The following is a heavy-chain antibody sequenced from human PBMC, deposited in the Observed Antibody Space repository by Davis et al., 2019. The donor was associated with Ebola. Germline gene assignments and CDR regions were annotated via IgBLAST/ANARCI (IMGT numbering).Heavy chain of an antibody. J-gene: IGHJ6*02. Sequence: ASVKVSCKASGYTFNTFAINWVRQAPGQGLEWMGWINAASGDTNYSQKFQGRVIITEDTAATTAYMELSSLTYADTAVYYCTREGHGAQRDLRWDYYGFDVWGQGTTVIVSS. V-gene: IGHV1-3*01. D-gene: IGHD1-1*01. CDR2: INAASGDT. CDR3: TREGHGAQRDLRWDYYGFDV. CDR1: GYTFNTFA.